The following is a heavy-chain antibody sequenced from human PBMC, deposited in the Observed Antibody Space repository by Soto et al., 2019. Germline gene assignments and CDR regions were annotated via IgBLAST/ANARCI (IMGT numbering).Heavy chain of an antibody. V-gene: IGHV3-23*01. D-gene: IGHD4-4*01. CDR1: GFTFTNYA. CDR3: AKDRDAYRNYVFDD. Sequence: EVQLLESGGGLVQPGGSLRLSCAASGFTFTNYAMTWVRQAPGKGLEWVSISSGSGSGGSTNYADSVKGRFTISRDNSKSTLYLQMNSLRVEDTAVYYCAKDRDAYRNYVFDDWGQGTLVTVSS. J-gene: IGHJ4*02. CDR2: SSGSGSGGST.